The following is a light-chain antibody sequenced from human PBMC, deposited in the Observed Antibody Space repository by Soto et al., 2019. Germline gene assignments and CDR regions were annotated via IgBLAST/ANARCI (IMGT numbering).Light chain of an antibody. J-gene: IGLJ2*01. Sequence: QCLLTQPPSLSAARGQKVTIACSGSISNIGRNSVSWYQHLPGTAPTLLIYDNDKLPSGIPDRFSGSKSGTSATLGITGLQTGDEADYYCGAWDNSLTVLVFAGGTKVTVL. CDR2: DND. CDR3: GAWDNSLTVLV. CDR1: ISNIGRNS. V-gene: IGLV1-51*01.